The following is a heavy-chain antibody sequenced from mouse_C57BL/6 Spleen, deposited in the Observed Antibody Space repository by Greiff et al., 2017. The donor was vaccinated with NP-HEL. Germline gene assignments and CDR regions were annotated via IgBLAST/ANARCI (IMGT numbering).Heavy chain of an antibody. V-gene: IGHV1-72*01. CDR3: ARSDYYPYYAMDY. Sequence: QVQLQQPGAELVKPGASVKLSCKASGFTFTSYWMHWVKQRPGQGLEWIGRIDPDSGGTKYNEKFKGKATLTVDKPSSTAYMQLSSLTSEDSAVYYCARSDYYPYYAMDYWGPGTSVTVSS. CDR1: GFTFTSYW. D-gene: IGHD1-1*01. CDR2: IDPDSGGT. J-gene: IGHJ4*01.